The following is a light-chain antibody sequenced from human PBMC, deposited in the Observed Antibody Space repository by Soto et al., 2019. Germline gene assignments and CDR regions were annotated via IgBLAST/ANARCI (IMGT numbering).Light chain of an antibody. Sequence: EIVMTQSPATLSLSPGERPTLSCRASQSVSSNLAWYQQKPGQAPRLLIYGVSTRATGVPARFSGSGSGTEFTLTISSLQPDDFATYYCQQFNSYSPGAFGQGTKVDI. CDR2: GVS. CDR1: QSVSSN. CDR3: QQFNSYSPGA. J-gene: IGKJ1*01. V-gene: IGKV3-15*01.